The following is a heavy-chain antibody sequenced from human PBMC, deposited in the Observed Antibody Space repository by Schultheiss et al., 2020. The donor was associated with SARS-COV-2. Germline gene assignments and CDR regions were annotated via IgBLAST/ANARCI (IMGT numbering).Heavy chain of an antibody. D-gene: IGHD1-7*01. CDR2: IYYSGST. CDR1: GGSISSYY. J-gene: IGHJ4*02. Sequence: SETLSLTCTVSGGSISSYYWSWIRQPPGKGLEWIGYIYYSGSTNYNPSLKSRVTISVDTSKNQFSLKLSSVTAADTAVYYCARLRVRVVKLELRMFNFDYWGQGTLVTVSS. V-gene: IGHV4-59*08. CDR3: ARLRVRVVKLELRMFNFDY.